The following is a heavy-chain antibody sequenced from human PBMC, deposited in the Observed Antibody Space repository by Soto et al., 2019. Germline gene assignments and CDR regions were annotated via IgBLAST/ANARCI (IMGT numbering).Heavy chain of an antibody. V-gene: IGHV4-4*07. CDR1: GGSISSYY. Sequence: PSETLSLTCTVSGGSISSYYWSWIRQPAGKGLEWIGRIYTSGSTNYNPSLESRVSVSVDTSKSQFSLKLSAVTASDTAVYYCATSQKGYNWNYFDHWGQGALVTVSS. D-gene: IGHD1-1*01. J-gene: IGHJ4*02. CDR2: IYTSGST. CDR3: ATSQKGYNWNYFDH.